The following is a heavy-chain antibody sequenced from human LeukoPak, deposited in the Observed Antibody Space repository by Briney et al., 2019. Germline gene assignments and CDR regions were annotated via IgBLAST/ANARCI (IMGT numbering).Heavy chain of an antibody. CDR2: TRNKANSYTT. Sequence: PGGSLRLSCAASGFTFSDHYIDWVRQAPGKGLEWVGRTRNKANSYTTEYAASVKGRFTISRDDSKNSLYLQMSSLKTEDTAVYYCAKSRPYYYGSGSDNWFDPWGQGTLVTVSS. CDR3: AKSRPYYYGSGSDNWFDP. J-gene: IGHJ5*02. V-gene: IGHV3-72*01. CDR1: GFTFSDHY. D-gene: IGHD3-10*01.